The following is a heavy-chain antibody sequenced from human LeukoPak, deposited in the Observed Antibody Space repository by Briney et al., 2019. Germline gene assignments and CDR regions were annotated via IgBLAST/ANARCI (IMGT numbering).Heavy chain of an antibody. CDR2: IYYSGST. D-gene: IGHD3-3*01. CDR3: ARVRYYDFWSGYYPFDY. V-gene: IGHV4-30-4*08. J-gene: IGHJ4*02. CDR1: GGSISSGDYY. Sequence: SETLSLTCTVSGGSISSGDYYWSWIRQPPGKGLEWIGYIYYSGSTYYNPSLKRRVTISVDTSKNQFSLKLSSVTAADTAVYYCARVRYYDFWSGYYPFDYWGQGTLVTVSS.